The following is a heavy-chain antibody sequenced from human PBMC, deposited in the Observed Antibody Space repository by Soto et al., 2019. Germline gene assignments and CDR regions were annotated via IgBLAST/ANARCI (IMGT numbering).Heavy chain of an antibody. Sequence: QVQLVQSGAEVKKPGSSVKVSCKASGGTFRSYVTSWVRQAPGQGLEWLGGIIPMYGTTYYAQTFQGRVTXXPXXSTSTAFMELSSLRSEDTAVYYCARIGTLDWIDDYWGQGTLVTVSS. J-gene: IGHJ4*02. D-gene: IGHD1-1*01. V-gene: IGHV1-69*05. CDR2: IIPMYGTT. CDR1: GGTFRSYV. CDR3: ARIGTLDWIDDY.